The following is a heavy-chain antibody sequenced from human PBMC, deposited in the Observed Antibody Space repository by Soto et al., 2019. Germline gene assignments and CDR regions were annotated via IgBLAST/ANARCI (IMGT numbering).Heavy chain of an antibody. CDR1: EFTFSNYA. J-gene: IGHJ4*02. D-gene: IGHD6-19*01. V-gene: IGHV3-23*01. Sequence: QPGGSLRLSCAASEFTFSNYAMNWVRQAPGKGLEWVSAISGSGGSTYYADSVKGRFTISRDNSKNTLYLQMNYLRAEDTAVYFCAKDRLQGYSSPIDYWGQGTLVTVSS. CDR2: ISGSGGST. CDR3: AKDRLQGYSSPIDY.